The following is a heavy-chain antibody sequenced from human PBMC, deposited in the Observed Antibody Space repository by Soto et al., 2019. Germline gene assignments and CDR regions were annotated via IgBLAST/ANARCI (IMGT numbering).Heavy chain of an antibody. D-gene: IGHD5-12*01. CDR3: ARGISGAYDSTYDW. V-gene: IGHV3-74*01. Sequence: VGSLRLSCAASGFSFNNYWMHWVRQAPGKGLVWVSRINSDGTLTNYADSVKGRFTISRDNAKNTLRLQVNSLRAEDTAVYYCARGISGAYDSTYDWWGQGTLVTVSS. CDR2: INSDGTLT. CDR1: GFSFNNYW. J-gene: IGHJ4*02.